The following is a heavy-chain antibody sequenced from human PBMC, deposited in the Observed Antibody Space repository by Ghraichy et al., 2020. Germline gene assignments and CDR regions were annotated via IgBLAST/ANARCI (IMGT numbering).Heavy chain of an antibody. CDR3: AAHYYDSSGYYPIDY. V-gene: IGHV3-11*01. CDR2: ISSSGSTI. J-gene: IGHJ4*02. CDR1: GFTFSDYY. Sequence: GALRLSCAASGFTFSDYYMSWIRQAPGKGLEWVSYISSSGSTIYYADSVKGRFTISRDNAKNSLYLQMNSLRAEDTAVYYCAAHYYDSSGYYPIDYWGQGTLVTVSS. D-gene: IGHD3-22*01.